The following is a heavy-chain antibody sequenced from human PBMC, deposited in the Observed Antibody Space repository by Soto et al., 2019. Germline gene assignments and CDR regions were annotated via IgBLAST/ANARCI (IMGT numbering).Heavy chain of an antibody. V-gene: IGHV4-59*01. D-gene: IGHD3-22*01. CDR1: GGSISSYY. CDR2: IYYSGST. Sequence: QVQLQGSGPGLVKPSETLSLTCTVSGGSISSYYWSWIRQPPGKGLEWIGYIYYSGSTNYNPSLKSRVTISVDTSKNQFSLKLSSVTAADTAVYYCAKHYDSSGYYSLDAFDIWGQGTMVTVSS. J-gene: IGHJ3*02. CDR3: AKHYDSSGYYSLDAFDI.